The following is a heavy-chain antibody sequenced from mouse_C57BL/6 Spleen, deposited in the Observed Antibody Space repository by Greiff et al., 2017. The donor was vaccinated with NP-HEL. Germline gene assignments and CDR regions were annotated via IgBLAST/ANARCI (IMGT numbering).Heavy chain of an antibody. Sequence: DVMLVESEGGLVQPGSSMKLSCTASGFTFSDYYMAWVRQVPEKGLEWVANINYDGSSTYYLDSLKSRFIISRDNAKNILYLQMSSLKSEDTATYYCARAVLGRDFDYWGQSTTLTVSS. D-gene: IGHD4-1*01. J-gene: IGHJ2*01. CDR2: INYDGSST. CDR3: ARAVLGRDFDY. CDR1: GFTFSDYY. V-gene: IGHV5-16*01.